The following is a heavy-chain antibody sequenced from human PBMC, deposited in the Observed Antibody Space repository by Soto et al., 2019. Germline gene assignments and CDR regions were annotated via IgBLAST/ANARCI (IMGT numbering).Heavy chain of an antibody. D-gene: IGHD3-10*01. CDR2: ISAYNGNT. Sequence: ASVKVSCKASGYTFTSYGISWVRQAPGQGLEWMGWISAYNGNTNYAQKLQGRVTMTTDTSTSTAYMELRSLRSDDTAVYYCARTYYYGSGRPSYYYYYGMDVWGQGTTVTVSS. V-gene: IGHV1-18*01. CDR3: ARTYYYGSGRPSYYYYYGMDV. CDR1: GYTFTSYG. J-gene: IGHJ6*02.